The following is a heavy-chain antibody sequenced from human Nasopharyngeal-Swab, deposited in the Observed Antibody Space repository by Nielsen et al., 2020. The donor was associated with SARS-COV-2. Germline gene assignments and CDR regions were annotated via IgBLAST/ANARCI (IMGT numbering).Heavy chain of an antibody. J-gene: IGHJ4*02. Sequence: WIRQPPGKGLEWVASINQGASEKYYVDFVKGRFTISRDNAKNSLYLQMNTLRAEDTAVYYCARDGVLPGLYFDSWGQGTRVTVSS. CDR3: ARDGVLPGLYFDS. V-gene: IGHV3-7*01. CDR2: INQGASEK. D-gene: IGHD1-14*01.